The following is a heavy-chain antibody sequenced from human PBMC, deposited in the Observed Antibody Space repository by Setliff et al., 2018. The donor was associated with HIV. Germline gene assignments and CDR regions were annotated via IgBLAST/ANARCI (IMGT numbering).Heavy chain of an antibody. D-gene: IGHD5-12*01. CDR1: GGSISSYY. Sequence: SETLSLTCTVSGGSISSYYWSWIRQPAGKGLEWIGRFYTSGSTNYNPSLESRVTMSVDTSKNQFSLKVRYVTAADTAIYYCAREIWGQVAHVPYGMDVWGQGTTVTVSS. V-gene: IGHV4-4*07. CDR3: AREIWGQVAHVPYGMDV. J-gene: IGHJ6*02. CDR2: FYTSGST.